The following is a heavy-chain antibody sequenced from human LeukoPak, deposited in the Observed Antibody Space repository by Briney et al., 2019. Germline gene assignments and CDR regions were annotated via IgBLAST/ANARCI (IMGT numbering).Heavy chain of an antibody. CDR3: ARDSSGWHYYFDY. J-gene: IGHJ4*02. CDR1: GFTFSSYE. D-gene: IGHD6-19*01. CDR2: ISSSGSTI. Sequence: PGGSLRLSCAASGFTFSSYEMNWVRQAPGKGLEWVSYISSSGSTIYYADSVKGRFTISRDNAKNSLYLPMNSLRAEHTAVYYCARDSSGWHYYFDYWGQGTLVTASS. V-gene: IGHV3-48*03.